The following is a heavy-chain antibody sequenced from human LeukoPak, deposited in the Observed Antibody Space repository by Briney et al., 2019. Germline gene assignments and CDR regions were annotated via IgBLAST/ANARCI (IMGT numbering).Heavy chain of an antibody. CDR2: ISDDGSNK. CDR3: AKDADTATIIYWYFDL. CDR1: GFTFTAYG. Sequence: GRSLRLSCAASGFTFTAYGMHWVRQAPGKGLEWVAVISDDGSNKYYADSVKGRFTISRDNSKNTLYLQMNSLRLEGTALYYCAKDADTATIIYWYFDLWGRGTLVTVSS. D-gene: IGHD5-18*01. V-gene: IGHV3-30*18. J-gene: IGHJ2*01.